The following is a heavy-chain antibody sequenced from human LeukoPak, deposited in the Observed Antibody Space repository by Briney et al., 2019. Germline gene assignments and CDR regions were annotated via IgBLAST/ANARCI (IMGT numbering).Heavy chain of an antibody. CDR2: IRYDGSNK. Sequence: GRSLRLSCAASGFTFSSYAMHWVRQAPGKGLEWVAFIRYDGSNKYYADSVKGRFTISRDNSKNTLYLQMNSLRAEDTAVYYCAQTYYYGSGSPGDWYFDLWGRGTLVTVSS. CDR3: AQTYYYGSGSPGDWYFDL. D-gene: IGHD3-10*01. V-gene: IGHV3-30*04. J-gene: IGHJ2*01. CDR1: GFTFSSYA.